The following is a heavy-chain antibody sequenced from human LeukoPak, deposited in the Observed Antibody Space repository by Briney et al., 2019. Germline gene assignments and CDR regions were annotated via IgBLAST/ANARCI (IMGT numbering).Heavy chain of an antibody. D-gene: IGHD4-17*01. CDR3: ARDYGEQYES. CDR2: IYTIGST. CDR1: GSSISGFY. Sequence: SETLSPTCTVSGSSISGFYWSWIRQPAGKGLEWIGRIYTIGSTDYNPSLKSRVTMSVDTSKNHFSLKLSSVTAADTAVYYCARDYGEQYESWGQGTLVTVSS. J-gene: IGHJ5*02. V-gene: IGHV4-4*07.